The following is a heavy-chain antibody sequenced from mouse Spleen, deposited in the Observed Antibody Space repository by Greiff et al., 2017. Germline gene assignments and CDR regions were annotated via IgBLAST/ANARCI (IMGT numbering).Heavy chain of an antibody. CDR2: ISSGGSYT. V-gene: IGHV5-9-3*01. CDR1: GFTFSSYA. CDR3: ARHERYFDY. J-gene: IGHJ2*01. Sequence: EVKLVESGGGLVKPGGSLKLSCAASGFTFSSYAMSWVRQTPEKRLEWVATISSGGSYTYYPDSVKGRFTISRDNAKNTLYLQMSSLRSEDTAMYYCARHERYFDYWGQGTTLTVSS.